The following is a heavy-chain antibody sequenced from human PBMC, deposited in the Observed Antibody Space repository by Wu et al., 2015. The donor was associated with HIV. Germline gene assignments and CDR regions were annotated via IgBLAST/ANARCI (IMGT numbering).Heavy chain of an antibody. V-gene: IGHV1-18*01. CDR3: AGSGYSRYDYYGMDV. Sequence: QVQLVQSGSEVKRPGASVKVSCKASGYIFTSYGISWVRQVPGQGLEWMGWISPYTDNTNYAQKFQGRVTITTDESTSTAYMELSSLRSEDTAVYYCAGSGYSRYDYYGMDVWGQGP. D-gene: IGHD5-18*01. CDR1: GYIFTSYG. CDR2: ISPYTDNT. J-gene: IGHJ6*02.